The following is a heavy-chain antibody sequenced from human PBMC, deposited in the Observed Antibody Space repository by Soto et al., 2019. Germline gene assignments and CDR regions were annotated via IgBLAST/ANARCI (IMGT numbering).Heavy chain of an antibody. CDR2: IYYSGST. V-gene: IGHV4-30-4*01. CDR1: GGSISSGDYY. Sequence: SETLSLTCTVSGGSISSGDYYWSWIRQPPGKGLEWIGYIYYSGSTYYNPSLKSRVTISVDTSKNQFSLKLSSVTAADTAVYYCARDGSYGANDAFDIWGQGTMVTVSS. D-gene: IGHD5-18*01. CDR3: ARDGSYGANDAFDI. J-gene: IGHJ3*02.